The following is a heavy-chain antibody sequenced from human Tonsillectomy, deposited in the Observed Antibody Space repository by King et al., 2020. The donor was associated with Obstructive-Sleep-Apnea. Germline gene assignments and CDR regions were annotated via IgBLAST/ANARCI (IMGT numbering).Heavy chain of an antibody. CDR2: ISYSGTT. V-gene: IGHV4-59*08. CDR1: GGSISSYF. J-gene: IGHJ4*02. D-gene: IGHD1-7*01. CDR3: ATHELELRPFDY. Sequence: VQLQESGPGLVKPSETLSLTCNVSGGSISSYFWSWIRQPPGKGLEWIGDISYSGTTKYKPILKSRFTISVDTSKNQFSRKLSSVTSADTAVYSCATHELELRPFDYWGQGALVTVSS.